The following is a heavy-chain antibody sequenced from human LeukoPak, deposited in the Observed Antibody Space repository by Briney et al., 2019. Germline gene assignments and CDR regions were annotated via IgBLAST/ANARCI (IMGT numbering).Heavy chain of an antibody. CDR2: ISSSSYYI. Sequence: GGSLRLSCVASGFTFSSYSMTWVRQAPGKGLEWVSAISSSSYYIFYADSVQGRFTISRDNAVNSLFLQMNSLRAKDTAVYYCASRYCTSTNCYAFDIWGQGTMVTVSS. CDR1: GFTFSSYS. CDR3: ASRYCTSTNCYAFDI. D-gene: IGHD2-2*01. J-gene: IGHJ3*02. V-gene: IGHV3-21*01.